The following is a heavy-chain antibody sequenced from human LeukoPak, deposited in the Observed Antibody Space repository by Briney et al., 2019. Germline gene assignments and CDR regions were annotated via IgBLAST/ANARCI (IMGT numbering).Heavy chain of an antibody. V-gene: IGHV4-39*01. CDR2: IYYSGST. Sequence: ETLSLTCAVSGGSISSTTSYWGWIRQPPGKGLEWIGRIYYSGSTIYNPSLKSRVTISVDTSKNQLSLRLSSVTAADTAVYYCARHGSTDYFDYWGQGTLVTVSS. D-gene: IGHD2-2*03. CDR1: GGSISSTTSY. J-gene: IGHJ4*02. CDR3: ARHGSTDYFDY.